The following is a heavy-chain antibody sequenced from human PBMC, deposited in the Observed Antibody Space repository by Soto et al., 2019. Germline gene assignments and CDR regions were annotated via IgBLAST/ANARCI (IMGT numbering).Heavy chain of an antibody. J-gene: IGHJ6*03. V-gene: IGHV4-59*08. CDR1: SGSISSYY. CDR3: ARLHRRVATTGNYYYYMDV. CDR2: VYYSGST. D-gene: IGHD5-12*01. Sequence: QVQLQESGPGLVKPSEALSLTCTVSSGSISSYYWSWIRQPPGQGLESIGYVYYSGSTNYNPTLMSRVTMSLDTSKNRSSLKLSSVTAADTAVYYCARLHRRVATTGNYYYYMDVWGKGTTVTVSS.